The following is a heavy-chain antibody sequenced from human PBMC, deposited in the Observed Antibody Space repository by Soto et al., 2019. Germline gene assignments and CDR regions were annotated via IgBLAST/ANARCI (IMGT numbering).Heavy chain of an antibody. Sequence: QVQLVESGGGVVQPGRSLRLSCAASGFTFSSYAMHWVRQAPGKGLEWVAVISYDGSNKYYADSVKGRFTISRENSKNPLYLQMNSLRAEDTAVYYCARESPHYYDSSGYYPYFDYWGQGTLVTVSS. V-gene: IGHV3-30-3*01. D-gene: IGHD3-22*01. CDR2: ISYDGSNK. CDR3: ARESPHYYDSSGYYPYFDY. CDR1: GFTFSSYA. J-gene: IGHJ4*02.